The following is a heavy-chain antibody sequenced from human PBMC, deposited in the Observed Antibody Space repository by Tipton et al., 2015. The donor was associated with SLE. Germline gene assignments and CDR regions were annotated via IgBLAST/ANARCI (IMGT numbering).Heavy chain of an antibody. CDR2: IKQDGSEI. D-gene: IGHD3-3*01. Sequence: SLRLSCAASGFTFSNYWMNWVRQAPGKGLEWVANIKQDGSEIHYVDSVKGRFTISRDNSKNSLYLQMKSLRAEDTAVYYCARDRDFWSGYGGYWGQGTLVTVSS. J-gene: IGHJ4*02. CDR3: ARDRDFWSGYGGY. CDR1: GFTFSNYW. V-gene: IGHV3-7*01.